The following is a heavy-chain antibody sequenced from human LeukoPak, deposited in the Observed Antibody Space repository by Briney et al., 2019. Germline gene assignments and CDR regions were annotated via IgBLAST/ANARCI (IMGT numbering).Heavy chain of an antibody. J-gene: IGHJ2*01. CDR3: AKGDIAGGISWYFDP. CDR2: ISGTVIA. D-gene: IGHD1-26*01. V-gene: IGHV3-23*01. Sequence: PGGSLRLSCAASGFTFNIYAMTWVRQAPEKGLEWVSTISGTVIAYYADSVKGRFTISRDNPKNTLYLHMNSLRADDTAIYYCAKGDIAGGISWYFDPWGRGTLVTASS. CDR1: GFTFNIYA.